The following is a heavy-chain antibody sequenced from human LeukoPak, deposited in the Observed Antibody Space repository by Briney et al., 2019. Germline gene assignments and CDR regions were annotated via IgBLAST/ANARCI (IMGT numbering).Heavy chain of an antibody. CDR2: ISSISSYI. Sequence: GGSLRLSCAASGFTFSSYSMNWVRQAPGKGLEWVSSISSISSYIYYADSVKGRFTISRDNSKNKLHLQMNTLRAEDTAVYYCAKAPGAHYYGSGSYRRGSYFDSWGQGTLVTVSS. CDR1: GFTFSSYS. CDR3: AKAPGAHYYGSGSYRRGSYFDS. D-gene: IGHD3-10*01. J-gene: IGHJ4*02. V-gene: IGHV3-21*01.